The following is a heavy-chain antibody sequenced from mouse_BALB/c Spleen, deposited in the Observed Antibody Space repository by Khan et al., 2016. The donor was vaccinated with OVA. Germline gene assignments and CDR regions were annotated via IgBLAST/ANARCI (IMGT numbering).Heavy chain of an antibody. CDR3: TRLAYYDESEGFAY. CDR1: GYTFSTYG. CDR2: VSTGGSYT. Sequence: EVQLVESGGDLVKPGVSLKLSCAASGYTFSTYGMSWVRQAPAKSLEWVATVSTGGSYTYYPDSVKGRFTISRDNAKNTLYLQMSGLRSEDTAMFCCTRLAYYDESEGFAYWGQGTLVTVSA. J-gene: IGHJ3*01. V-gene: IGHV5-6*01. D-gene: IGHD1-1*01.